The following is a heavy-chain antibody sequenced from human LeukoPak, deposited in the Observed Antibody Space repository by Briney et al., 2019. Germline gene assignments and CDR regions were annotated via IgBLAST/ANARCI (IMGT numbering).Heavy chain of an antibody. D-gene: IGHD6-19*01. CDR1: GFTFSNYA. CDR3: AKDIRARQWLDNWFDP. V-gene: IGHV3-23*01. Sequence: PGGSLRLSCAASGFTFSNYAMSWVRQAPGKGLEWVSAISGSGGSTYYADSVKGRFTISRDNAKNSLYLQMNSLRAEDTALYYCAKDIRARQWLDNWFDPWGQGTLVTVSS. J-gene: IGHJ5*02. CDR2: ISGSGGST.